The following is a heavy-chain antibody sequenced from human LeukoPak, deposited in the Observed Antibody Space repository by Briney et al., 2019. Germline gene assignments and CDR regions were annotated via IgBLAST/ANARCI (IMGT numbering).Heavy chain of an antibody. V-gene: IGHV3-11*04. J-gene: IGHJ4*02. CDR2: IRRGGSTR. CDR3: AREGYSYGYCDY. CDR1: GFTFSDYY. Sequence: GFLRLSCAASGFTFSDYYMSWIRQAPGKGLEWVSYIRRGGSTRYYAASVKGRFTISRDNAKNSLYLQMNSLRAEDTAVYYCAREGYSYGYCDYWGQGTLVSVSS. D-gene: IGHD5-18*01.